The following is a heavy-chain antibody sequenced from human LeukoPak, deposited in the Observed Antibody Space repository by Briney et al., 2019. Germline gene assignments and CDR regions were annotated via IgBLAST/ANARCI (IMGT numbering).Heavy chain of an antibody. CDR2: FGPEDGET. CDR1: GYTLTELS. Sequence: GASVKVSCKVSGYTLTELSMHWVRQAPGKGLEWMGGFGPEDGETIYAQKFQGRVTMTEDTSTDTAYMELSSLRSEDTAVYYCATPLPHYYDSSGYYPNFDYWGQGTLVSVSS. CDR3: ATPLPHYYDSSGYYPNFDY. J-gene: IGHJ4*02. V-gene: IGHV1-24*01. D-gene: IGHD3-22*01.